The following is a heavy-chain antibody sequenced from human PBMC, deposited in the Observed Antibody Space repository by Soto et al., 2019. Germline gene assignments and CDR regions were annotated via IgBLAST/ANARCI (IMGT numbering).Heavy chain of an antibody. CDR2: IYYSGST. D-gene: IGHD6-13*01. CDR1: GGSISSYY. CDR3: ARRVGIAADDGFDI. J-gene: IGHJ3*02. Sequence: SETLSLTCTVSGGSISSYYWSWIRQPPGKGLEWIGYIYYSGSTNYNPSLKSRVTISVDTSKNQFSLKLSSVTAADTAVYYCARRVGIAADDGFDIWGQGTMVTVSS. V-gene: IGHV4-59*01.